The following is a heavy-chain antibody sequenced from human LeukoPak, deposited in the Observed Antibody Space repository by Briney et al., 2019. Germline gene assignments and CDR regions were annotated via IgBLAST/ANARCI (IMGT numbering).Heavy chain of an antibody. D-gene: IGHD3-3*01. CDR1: GFTFSSYS. CDR3: ARGLTTKGGPNWFDP. V-gene: IGHV3-21*01. J-gene: IGHJ5*02. Sequence: PGGSLRLSCAASGFTFSSYSMNWVRQAPGKGLEWVSSISSGSSYIYYADSVKGRITISRDNAKNSLYLQMNSLRAEDTAVYYCARGLTTKGGPNWFDPWGQGTLVTVSS. CDR2: ISSGSSYI.